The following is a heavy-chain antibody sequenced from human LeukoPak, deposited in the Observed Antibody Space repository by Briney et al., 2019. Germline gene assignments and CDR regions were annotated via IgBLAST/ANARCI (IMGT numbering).Heavy chain of an antibody. V-gene: IGHV3-30*02. CDR1: GFTFSCYG. D-gene: IGHD2-2*01. CDR3: AKVKDIVVVPAATYFDY. J-gene: IGHJ4*02. CDR2: IRYDGSNK. Sequence: GGSLRLSCAASGFTFSCYGMHWVRQAPGKWLEWVAFIRYDGSNKYYADSVKGRFTISRDNSKNTLYLQMNSLRAEDTAVYYCAKVKDIVVVPAATYFDYWGQGTLVTVSS.